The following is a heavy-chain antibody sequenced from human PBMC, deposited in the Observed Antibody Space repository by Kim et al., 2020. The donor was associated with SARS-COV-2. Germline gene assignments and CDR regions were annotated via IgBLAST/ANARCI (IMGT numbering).Heavy chain of an antibody. J-gene: IGHJ3*02. D-gene: IGHD3-16*01. CDR3: AKDMGKFGYLMWAFDI. Sequence: GGSLRLSCAASGFTFDDYAMHWVRQAPGKGLEWVSGISWNSGSIGYADSVKGRFTISRDNAKNSLYLQMNSLRAEDTALYYCAKDMGKFGYLMWAFDIWGQGTMVTVSS. V-gene: IGHV3-9*01. CDR2: ISWNSGSI. CDR1: GFTFDDYA.